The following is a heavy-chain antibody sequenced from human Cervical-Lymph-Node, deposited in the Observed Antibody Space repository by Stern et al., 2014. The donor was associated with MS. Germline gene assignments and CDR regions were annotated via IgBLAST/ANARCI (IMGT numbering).Heavy chain of an antibody. Sequence: VQLAESGGGVVQPGRSLSLSCAASGFTFSHNAMHWVRQAPGKGRQCVAIISYDGSDKNDADSVKGRFTISRDNSRNTLYLQMNSLRVDDTAVYYCARGGAVATSDYYFDYWGQGILVTVSS. CDR3: ARGGAVATSDYYFDY. CDR2: ISYDGSDK. J-gene: IGHJ4*02. CDR1: GFTFSHNA. D-gene: IGHD5-12*01. V-gene: IGHV3-30*01.